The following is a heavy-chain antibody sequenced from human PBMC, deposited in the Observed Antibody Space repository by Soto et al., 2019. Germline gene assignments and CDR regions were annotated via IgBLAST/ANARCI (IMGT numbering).Heavy chain of an antibody. D-gene: IGHD6-19*01. CDR2: ISSNGGST. CDR1: GFTFSSYA. V-gene: IGHV3-64*01. Sequence: EVQLVESGGGLVQPGGSLRLSCAASGFTFSSYAMHWVRQARGKGLEYVSAISSNGGSTYYANSVKGRFTISRDNSKNTLYPQMGSLIAEDMAVYYCARAYSSGWCFDYWGQGTLVTVSS. CDR3: ARAYSSGWCFDY. J-gene: IGHJ4*02.